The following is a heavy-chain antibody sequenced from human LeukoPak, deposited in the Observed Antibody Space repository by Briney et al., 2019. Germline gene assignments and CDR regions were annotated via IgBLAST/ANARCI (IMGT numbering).Heavy chain of an antibody. V-gene: IGHV3-30-3*01. J-gene: IGHJ4*02. CDR3: ARDKYD. D-gene: IGHD3-16*01. Sequence: GGSQRLSCAASGFTFSSYAMHWVRQAPGKGLEWVAVISYDGSNKYYADSVKGRFTISRDNSKNTLYLQMNSLRAEDTAVYYCARDKYDWGQGTLVTVSS. CDR2: ISYDGSNK. CDR1: GFTFSSYA.